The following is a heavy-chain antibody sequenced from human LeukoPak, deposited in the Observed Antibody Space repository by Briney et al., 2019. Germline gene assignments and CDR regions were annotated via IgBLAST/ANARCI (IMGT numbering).Heavy chain of an antibody. CDR3: ARGGSSPLPYYYYYMDV. J-gene: IGHJ6*03. CDR1: GYSISSGYY. CDR2: IYHSGST. D-gene: IGHD1-26*01. Sequence: PSETLSLTCTVSGYSISSGYYWVWVWLPPGKGLEWIRSIYHSGSTYYNPSLKSRVTMSLDTSKNQFSLKLTSVTAADTAVYYCARGGSSPLPYYYYYMDVWGKGTTVTISS. V-gene: IGHV4-38-2*02.